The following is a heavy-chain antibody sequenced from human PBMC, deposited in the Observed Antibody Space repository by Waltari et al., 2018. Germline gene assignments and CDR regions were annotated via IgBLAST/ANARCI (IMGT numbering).Heavy chain of an antibody. V-gene: IGHV5-51*01. CDR2: IYPGDSDT. CDR3: ARISGYSYGYGDY. J-gene: IGHJ4*02. Sequence: EVHLVPSGAEVKKPGESLKISCTGSGDSFTRYWIGWVRRMPGKGLEWMGIIYPGDSDTRYSPSFQGQFTISADKSISTAYLQWSSLKASDTAMYYCARISGYSYGYGDYWGQGTLVTVSS. D-gene: IGHD5-18*01. CDR1: GDSFTRYW.